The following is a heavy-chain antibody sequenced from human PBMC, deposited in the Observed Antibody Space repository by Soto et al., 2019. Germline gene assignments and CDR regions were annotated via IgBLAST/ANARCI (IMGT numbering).Heavy chain of an antibody. CDR1: GGTFNTYA. D-gene: IGHD3-10*01. CDR2: ISPMFGAA. CDR3: AREVQVHTPAFVY. Sequence: QVQLVQSGAEMKKPGSSVKVSCQSSGGTFNTYAMNWVRPAPGQGPEWMGDISPMFGAANYAPKFQGRVTITADESTGTAYMQLSSLTSEDMALYFCAREVQVHTPAFVYWGQGTLVTVSS. J-gene: IGHJ4*02. V-gene: IGHV1-69*19.